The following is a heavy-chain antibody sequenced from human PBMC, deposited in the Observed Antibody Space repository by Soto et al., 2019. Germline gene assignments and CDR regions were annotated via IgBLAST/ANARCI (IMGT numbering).Heavy chain of an antibody. J-gene: IGHJ3*02. CDR3: ATEGGFDCSSTSCFSNDAFDI. Sequence: ASVKVSCKASGYTFTSYYMHWVRQAPGQGLEWMGIINPSGGSTSYAQKFQGRVTMTRDTSTSTVYMELSSLRSEDTAVYYCATEGGFDCSSTSCFSNDAFDIWGQGTMVTVSS. CDR1: GYTFTSYY. D-gene: IGHD2-2*01. CDR2: INPSGGST. V-gene: IGHV1-46*03.